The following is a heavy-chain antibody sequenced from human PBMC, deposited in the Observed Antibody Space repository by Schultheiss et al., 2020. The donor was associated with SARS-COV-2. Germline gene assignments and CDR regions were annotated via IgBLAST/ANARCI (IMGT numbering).Heavy chain of an antibody. J-gene: IGHJ6*02. CDR3: AKDLDYNYYYGMDV. V-gene: IGHV3-23*01. CDR2: ISWNSGNI. CDR1: GFTFSSYA. Sequence: GGSLRLSCAASGFTFSSYAMSWVRQAPGKGLEWVSGISWNSGNIHYADSVKGRFTISRDNSKNTLYLQMNSLRAEDTALYYCAKDLDYNYYYGMDVWGQGTTVTVSS.